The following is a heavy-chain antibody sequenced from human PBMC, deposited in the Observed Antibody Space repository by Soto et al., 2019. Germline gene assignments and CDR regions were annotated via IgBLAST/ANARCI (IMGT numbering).Heavy chain of an antibody. CDR2: IIPIFGTA. CDR3: ARGGRRYDSSGYYLDY. D-gene: IGHD3-22*01. V-gene: IGHV1-69*01. CDR1: GGTFSSYA. Sequence: QVQLVQSGAEVKKPGSLVKVSCKASGGTFSSYAISWVRQAPGQGLEWMGGIIPIFGTANYAQKFQGRVTITAVESTSTAYMELSSLRSEDTAVYYCARGGRRYDSSGYYLDYWGQGTLVTVSS. J-gene: IGHJ4*02.